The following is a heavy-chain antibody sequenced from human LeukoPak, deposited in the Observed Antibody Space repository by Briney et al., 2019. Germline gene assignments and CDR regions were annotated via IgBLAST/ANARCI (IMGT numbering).Heavy chain of an antibody. V-gene: IGHV3-21*01. CDR2: ISSSSSYI. CDR3: AKGLTGAAGTEVY. J-gene: IGHJ4*02. CDR1: GFTFSSYS. Sequence: PGGSLRLSCAASGFTFSSYSMNWVRQAPGKGLEWVSSISSSSSYIYYADSVKGRFTISRDNAKNSLYLQMNSLRAEDTAVYYCAKGLTGAAGTEVYWGQGTLVTVSS. D-gene: IGHD6-13*01.